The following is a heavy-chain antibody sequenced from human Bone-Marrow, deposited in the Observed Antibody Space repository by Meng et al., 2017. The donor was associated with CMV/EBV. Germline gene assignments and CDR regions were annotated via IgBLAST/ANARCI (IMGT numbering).Heavy chain of an antibody. D-gene: IGHD5/OR15-5a*01. CDR3: ATSRGVYYATEGDY. Sequence: SETLSHTWTASAGSSSSISYYWAWIRQPPGKGLEWIESIYYSGSTYYNPSLKSRVNISVDTSKNQFSLKLSSVTAADTAVYYCATSRGVYYATEGDYWGHGTLVTVSS. V-gene: IGHV4-39*07. CDR2: IYYSGST. J-gene: IGHJ4*01. CDR1: AGSSSSISYY.